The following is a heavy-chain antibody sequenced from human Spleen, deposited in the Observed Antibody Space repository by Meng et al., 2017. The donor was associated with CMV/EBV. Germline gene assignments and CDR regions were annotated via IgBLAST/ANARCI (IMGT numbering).Heavy chain of an antibody. CDR2: IKEDGSEK. Sequence: GESLKISCEVSGLPFSTYWMSWVRQAPGKRLEWVASIKEDGSEKYYVDSQRGRFTASRDNTRNLLFLQMTGLRAEDTAVYYCTRDHWRDFDYWGQGTLVTVSS. CDR3: TRDHWRDFDY. CDR1: GLPFSTYW. J-gene: IGHJ4*02. V-gene: IGHV3-7*01. D-gene: IGHD1-1*01.